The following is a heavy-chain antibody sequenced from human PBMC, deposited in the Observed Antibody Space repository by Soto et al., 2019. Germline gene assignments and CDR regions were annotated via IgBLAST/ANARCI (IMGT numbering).Heavy chain of an antibody. D-gene: IGHD3-10*01. J-gene: IGHJ4*02. CDR1: GDSVSSNSVA. Sequence: SQTLSLTCAISGDSVSSNSVAWNWIRQSPSRGLEWLGRTYYRSKWYNDYAVSVKSRITISPDTSKNQFSVQLNSVTPEDTAVYYCARESYYGSGSYSHFDYWGQGTLVTVSS. V-gene: IGHV6-1*01. CDR2: TYYRSKWYN. CDR3: ARESYYGSGSYSHFDY.